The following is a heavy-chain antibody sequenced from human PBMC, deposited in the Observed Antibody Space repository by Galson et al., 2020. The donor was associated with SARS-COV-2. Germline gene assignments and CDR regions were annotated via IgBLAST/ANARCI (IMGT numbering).Heavy chain of an antibody. CDR1: GFTFSSYA. CDR3: AREEPLLSGAFDI. CDR2: ISYDGSNK. Sequence: GESLKISCAASGFTFSSYAMHWVRQAPGKGLEWVAVISYDGSNKYYADSVKGRFTISRDNSKNTLYLQMNSLRAEDTAVYYCAREEPLLSGAFDIWGQGTMVTVSS. V-gene: IGHV3-30*04. D-gene: IGHD2-21*02. J-gene: IGHJ3*02.